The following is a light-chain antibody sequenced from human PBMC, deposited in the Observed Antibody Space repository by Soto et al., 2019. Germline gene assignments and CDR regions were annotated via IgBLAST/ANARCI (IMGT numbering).Light chain of an antibody. V-gene: IGKV3-20*01. Sequence: EIVLTQSPATLSVSPGETATLSCRASQSISGNLDWYQQKPGQTPRLLIQGASTRATGIPDRFSGSGSGTDFTLTISRLEPEDFAVYWCQQYDSSPRTFGQGTKVDIK. CDR2: GAS. CDR1: QSISGN. J-gene: IGKJ1*01. CDR3: QQYDSSPRT.